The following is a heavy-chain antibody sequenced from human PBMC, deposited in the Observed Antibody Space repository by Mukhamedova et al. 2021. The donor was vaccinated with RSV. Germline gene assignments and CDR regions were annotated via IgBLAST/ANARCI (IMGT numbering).Heavy chain of an antibody. Sequence: YMGYNDYAVSVKSRITINPDTSKNQFSLQLNSVTPEDTAVYYCARDFSDPLQYSSGWRLDYWGQGTLVTVSS. D-gene: IGHD6-19*01. CDR3: ARDFSDPLQYSSGWRLDY. V-gene: IGHV6-1*01. J-gene: IGHJ4*02. CDR2: YMGYN.